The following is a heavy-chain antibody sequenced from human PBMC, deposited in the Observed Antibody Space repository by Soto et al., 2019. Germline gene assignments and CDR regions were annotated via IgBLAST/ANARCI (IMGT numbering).Heavy chain of an antibody. V-gene: IGHV1-69*13. CDR2: ILPVFGTT. CDR3: ARGGSPYVWFNEF. CDR1: GGLFSSFA. J-gene: IGHJ4*02. D-gene: IGHD3-16*01. Sequence: SVKVSCKDSGGLFSSFAISWVRQAPGQGLEWLGRILPVFGTTNYPEKFQDRVTITADESTNTAYMELSSLTSGDTAIYYCARGGSPYVWFNEFWGQGTLVTVSS.